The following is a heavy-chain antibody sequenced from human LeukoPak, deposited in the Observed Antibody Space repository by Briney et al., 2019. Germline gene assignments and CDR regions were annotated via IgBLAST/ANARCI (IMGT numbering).Heavy chain of an antibody. Sequence: GGSLRLSCAASGFTVSSNYMSWVRQAPGKGLEWVSVIYSGGSTYYADSVKGRFTISRDNSKNTLYLQMNSLRAEDTAVYYCARALGIGYYDSSGYDYWGRGTLVTVSS. CDR1: GFTVSSNY. J-gene: IGHJ4*02. D-gene: IGHD3-22*01. CDR3: ARALGIGYYDSSGYDY. CDR2: IYSGGST. V-gene: IGHV3-53*01.